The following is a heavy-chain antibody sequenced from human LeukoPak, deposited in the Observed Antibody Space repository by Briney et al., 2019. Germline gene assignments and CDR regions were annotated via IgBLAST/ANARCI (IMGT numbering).Heavy chain of an antibody. Sequence: GGSLRLSCAVSGITLSNYGMSWVRQAPGKGLEWVAGISDRGSRTNYADSVKGRSTISADNPKNTLYLQMNSLRAEDTAVYFCAERGVVIRVILVGFHKEAYYFDSWGQGALVTVSS. CDR3: AERGVVIRVILVGFHKEAYYFDS. CDR1: GITLSNYG. J-gene: IGHJ4*02. CDR2: ISDRGSRT. D-gene: IGHD3-22*01. V-gene: IGHV3-23*01.